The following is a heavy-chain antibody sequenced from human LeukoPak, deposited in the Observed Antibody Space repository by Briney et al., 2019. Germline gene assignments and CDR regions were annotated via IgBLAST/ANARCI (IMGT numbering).Heavy chain of an antibody. CDR3: ARDPARGYSYGALY. CDR1: GFTFSSYG. CDR2: ISSSSSTI. D-gene: IGHD5-18*01. Sequence: GGSLRLSCAASGFTFSSYGMNWVRQAPGKGLEWVSYISSSSSTIYYADSVKGRFTISRDNAKNSLYLQMNSLRAEDTAVYYCARDPARGYSYGALYWGQGTLVTVSS. J-gene: IGHJ4*02. V-gene: IGHV3-48*01.